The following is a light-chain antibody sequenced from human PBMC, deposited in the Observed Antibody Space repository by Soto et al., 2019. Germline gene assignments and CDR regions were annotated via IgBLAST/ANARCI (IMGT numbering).Light chain of an antibody. CDR2: GAS. V-gene: IGKV3-15*01. CDR1: QSVRSN. CDR3: HQYNIWPPLL. Sequence: EIVMTQSPATLSVSPGERATLSCRASQSVRSNLAWYQQKPGQAPRLLIYGASTRATGIPARFSGSGSGTEYTLTISGLQSEDFAVYYCHQYNIWPPLLFGGGTKVDI. J-gene: IGKJ4*01.